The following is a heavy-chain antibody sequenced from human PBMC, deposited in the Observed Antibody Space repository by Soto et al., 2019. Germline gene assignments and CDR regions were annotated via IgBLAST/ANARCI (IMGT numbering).Heavy chain of an antibody. V-gene: IGHV3-33*01. J-gene: IGHJ4*02. CDR3: ARDTSDFAFDWASDY. CDR1: GFPFSNYG. D-gene: IGHD3-9*01. CDR2: IWYRGNDK. Sequence: QVQLVESGGGVVQPGRSLRLSCAASGFPFSNYGMHWVRQAPGKGLEWVAVIWYRGNDKFYAHSVKGRFTISRDNSNNTLYLQMNSLRAEDTAVYYCARDTSDFAFDWASDYWGQGTRVTVSS.